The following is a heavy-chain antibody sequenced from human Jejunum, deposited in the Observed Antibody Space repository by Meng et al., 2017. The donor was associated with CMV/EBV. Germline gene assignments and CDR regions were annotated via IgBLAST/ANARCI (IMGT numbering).Heavy chain of an antibody. D-gene: IGHD1-26*01. CDR1: GDSISRGGYS. Sequence: CAVSGDSISRGGYSWTWIRQPPGKGLEWIGDMFHGGRTSYNPSLESRVSISIDGSKNQFSLRLTSVTAADTAVYYCARVEYSGSYFDHWGRGTLVTVSS. J-gene: IGHJ4*02. CDR2: MFHGGRT. CDR3: ARVEYSGSYFDH. V-gene: IGHV4-30-2*01.